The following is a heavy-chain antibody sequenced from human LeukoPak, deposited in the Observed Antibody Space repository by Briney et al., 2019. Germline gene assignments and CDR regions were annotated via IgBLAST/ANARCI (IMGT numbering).Heavy chain of an antibody. V-gene: IGHV3-15*01. CDR2: IKSKTNGETR. Sequence: GGSLRLSCAASGFTLSNAWMNWVRQAPGKGLEWVGLIKSKTNGETRDYAAPVKGRFTISRDNSDNTLYLQMNSLKNEDTAVYYCANLMTTGYYYMDVWGKGTTVTVSS. CDR3: ANLMTTGYYYMDV. D-gene: IGHD4-17*01. CDR1: GFTLSNAW. J-gene: IGHJ6*03.